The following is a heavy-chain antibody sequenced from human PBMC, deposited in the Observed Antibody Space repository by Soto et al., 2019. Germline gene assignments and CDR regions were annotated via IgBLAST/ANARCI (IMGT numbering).Heavy chain of an antibody. CDR3: AKGRGVRGVTSYYYYMDV. V-gene: IGHV3-23*01. D-gene: IGHD3-10*01. CDR2: ISGSGGST. Sequence: PGGSLRLSCAASGFTFSSYAMSWVRQAPGKGLEWVSAISGSGGSTYYADSVKGRFTISRDNSKNTLCLQMNSLRAEDTAVYYCAKGRGVRGVTSYYYYMDVWGKGTTVTVSS. CDR1: GFTFSSYA. J-gene: IGHJ6*03.